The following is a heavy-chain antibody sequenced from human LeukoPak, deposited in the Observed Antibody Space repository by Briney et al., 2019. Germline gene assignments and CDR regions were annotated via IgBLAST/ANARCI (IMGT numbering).Heavy chain of an antibody. CDR2: IRHDGTDQ. J-gene: IGHJ5*02. D-gene: IGHD1-26*01. V-gene: IGHV3-30*02. CDR3: AKDGTWASVS. Sequence: GGSLRLSCVGSGFTFSVHWVRQVPGKGLEWLTFIRHDGTDQHYADSVKDRFTISRDNSKNTVDLQMNRLRPEDTALYYCAKDGTWASVSWGQGTLVTVSS. CDR1: GFTFS.